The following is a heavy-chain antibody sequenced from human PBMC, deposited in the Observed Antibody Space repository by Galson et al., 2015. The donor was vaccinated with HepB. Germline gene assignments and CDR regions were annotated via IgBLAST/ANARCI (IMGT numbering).Heavy chain of an antibody. Sequence: SLRLSCAASGFTFSYAWMNWVRQAPGEGLEWIGHIKSKTDGETTNYAVPVKGRITISRDDSKSTLYLQMSSLKTEDTAVYYCTTDNGAGHYYPLEHWGQGTLVTVSS. D-gene: IGHD3-22*01. J-gene: IGHJ1*01. CDR1: GFTFSYAW. CDR3: TTDNGAGHYYPLEH. V-gene: IGHV3-15*01. CDR2: IKSKTDGETT.